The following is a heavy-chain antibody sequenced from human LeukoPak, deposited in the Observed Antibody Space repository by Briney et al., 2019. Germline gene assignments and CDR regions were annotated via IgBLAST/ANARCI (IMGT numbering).Heavy chain of an antibody. Sequence: GGSLRLSCAASGFTFGTQEMSWVRQAPGKGLEWVSYISRGGTTIFYADSVKGRFTVSRDDAKSSLYLQMNSLRAEDTAVYCCARDGDGYISDLWGQGTLVTVSS. CDR1: GFTFGTQE. D-gene: IGHD5-24*01. CDR2: ISRGGTTI. CDR3: ARDGDGYISDL. V-gene: IGHV3-48*03. J-gene: IGHJ4*02.